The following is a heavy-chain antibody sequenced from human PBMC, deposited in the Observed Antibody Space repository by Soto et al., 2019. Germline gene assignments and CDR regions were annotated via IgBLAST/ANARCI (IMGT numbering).Heavy chain of an antibody. J-gene: IGHJ5*02. CDR3: TRGASRDSSARGWFDP. Sequence: GRAVRVYCAASGFTFRSFTMNWVRQAPGKGLEWVSTISSNSAYIYYTDALRGRFTISRDNAKNSLHLQMNSLRAEDTAVYYCTRGASRDSSARGWFDPWGPGTLVTVSS. CDR1: GFTFRSFT. CDR2: ISSNSAYI. D-gene: IGHD6-13*01. V-gene: IGHV3-21*01.